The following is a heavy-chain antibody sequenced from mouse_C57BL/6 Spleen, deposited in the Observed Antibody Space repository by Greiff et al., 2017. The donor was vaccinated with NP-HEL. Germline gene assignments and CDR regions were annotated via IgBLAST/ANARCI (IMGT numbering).Heavy chain of an antibody. D-gene: IGHD2-4*01. Sequence: EVHLVESGPGLVKPSQSLSLTCSVTGYSITSGYYWNWIRQFPGIKLEWMGYISYDGSNNYNPSLKNRISITRDTSKNQFFLKLNSVTTEDTATYYCARDGDYDYGPAFFDYWGQGTTLTVSS. CDR2: ISYDGSN. CDR3: ARDGDYDYGPAFFDY. CDR1: GYSITSGYY. V-gene: IGHV3-6*01. J-gene: IGHJ2*01.